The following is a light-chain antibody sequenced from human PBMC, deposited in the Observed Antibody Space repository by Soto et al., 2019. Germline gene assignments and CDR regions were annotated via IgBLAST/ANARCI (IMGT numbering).Light chain of an antibody. CDR2: GAS. J-gene: IGKJ3*01. CDR3: QQYGSSQFT. Sequence: EXXLTQSPGTLSLSPGERATLSCRASQSVSSSYLAWYQQKPGQAPRLLIYGASSRATGIPDRFSGSGSGTDFTLTISRLEPEDFAVYYCQQYGSSQFTFGPGTKVDIK. V-gene: IGKV3-20*01. CDR1: QSVSSSY.